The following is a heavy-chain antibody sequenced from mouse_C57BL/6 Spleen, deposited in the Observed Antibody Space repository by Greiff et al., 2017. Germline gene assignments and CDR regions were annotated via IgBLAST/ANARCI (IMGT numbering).Heavy chain of an antibody. CDR2: ISSGSSTI. J-gene: IGHJ1*03. CDR3: ASDYYGSGLWYFDV. D-gene: IGHD1-1*01. Sequence: EVQLVESGGGLVKPGGSLKLSCAASGFTFSDYGMQCVRQAPEKGLEWVAYISSGSSTIYYADKVKGRFTLSRDNSQNTLFLQMTSLRSEDTAMYYCASDYYGSGLWYFDVWGTGTTVTVSA. CDR1: GFTFSDYG. V-gene: IGHV5-17*01.